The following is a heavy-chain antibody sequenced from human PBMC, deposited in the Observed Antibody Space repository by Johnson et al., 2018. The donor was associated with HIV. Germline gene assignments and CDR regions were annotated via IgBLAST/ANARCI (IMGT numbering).Heavy chain of an antibody. CDR2: ISYDGNNK. V-gene: IGHV3-30*14. J-gene: IGHJ3*02. Sequence: QVQLVESGGGVVQPGRSLRLSCAASGFTFSNYAIHWVRQAPGKGLEWVAIISYDGNNKYYADSVKGRFTISRDNSKNTLYLQLTSLRAEDTAVYYCASYDILTGDYAFDIWGQGTMVTVSS. D-gene: IGHD3-9*01. CDR1: GFTFSNYA. CDR3: ASYDILTGDYAFDI.